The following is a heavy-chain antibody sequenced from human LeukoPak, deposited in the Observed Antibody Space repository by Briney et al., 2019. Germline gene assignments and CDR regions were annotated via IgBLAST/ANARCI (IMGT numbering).Heavy chain of an antibody. CDR2: INPNSGGT. V-gene: IGHV1-2*02. D-gene: IGHD3-16*01. CDR3: ARGAYDYVWGTQRYYFDY. J-gene: IGHJ4*02. CDR1: GYTFTGYY. Sequence: GASVKVSCKASGYTFTGYYMHWVRQAPGQGLEWMGWINPNSGGTNYAQKFQGRVTMTRDTSISTAYMELSSLRSEDTAVYYCARGAYDYVWGTQRYYFDYWGQGTLVTVSS.